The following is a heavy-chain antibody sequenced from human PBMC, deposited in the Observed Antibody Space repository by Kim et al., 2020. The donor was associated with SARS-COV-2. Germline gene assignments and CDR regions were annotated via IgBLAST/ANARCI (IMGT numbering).Heavy chain of an antibody. J-gene: IGHJ6*02. D-gene: IGHD6-13*01. CDR3: ARDTKVATAGSPYYGLDV. V-gene: IGHV3-30*07. Sequence: KGRFTISRDNSKNTVYLQMSSLRVEDTALYYCARDTKVATAGSPYYGLDVWGQGTTVTVS.